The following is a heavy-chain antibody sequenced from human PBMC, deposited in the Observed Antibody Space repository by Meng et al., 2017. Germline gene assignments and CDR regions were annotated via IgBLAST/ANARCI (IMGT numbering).Heavy chain of an antibody. Sequence: GGSLRLSCAASGFTFSSYEMNWVRQAPGKGLEWVSYISSSGSTIYYADSVKGRFTISRDNAKNSLYLQMNSPRAEDTAVYYCARDRRIYDSSGYYSSVNVIFDYWGQGTLVTVSS. CDR1: GFTFSSYE. V-gene: IGHV3-48*03. CDR2: ISSSGSTI. CDR3: ARDRRIYDSSGYYSSVNVIFDY. D-gene: IGHD3-22*01. J-gene: IGHJ4*02.